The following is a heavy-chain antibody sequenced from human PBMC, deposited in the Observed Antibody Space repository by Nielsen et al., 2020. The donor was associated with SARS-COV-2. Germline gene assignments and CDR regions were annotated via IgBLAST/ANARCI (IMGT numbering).Heavy chain of an antibody. D-gene: IGHD6-13*01. CDR3: AVYSQYTSSLNWFDP. J-gene: IGHJ5*02. Sequence: GSLRLSCSVSGDSVNEYYWSWIRQPPGKEPEWIGYIFYTGTTDYNPSLRNRVSISMDTSKNQLSLRLRSVTAADTAIYYCAVYSQYTSSLNWFDPWGHGVLVTVSS. CDR2: IFYTGTT. V-gene: IGHV4-59*08. CDR1: GDSVNEYY.